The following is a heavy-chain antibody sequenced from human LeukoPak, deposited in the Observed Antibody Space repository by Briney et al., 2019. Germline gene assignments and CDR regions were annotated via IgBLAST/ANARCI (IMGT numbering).Heavy chain of an antibody. J-gene: IGHJ4*02. V-gene: IGHV4-4*02. Sequence: SETLSLTCGVSGGSISSTNWWSWVRQPPGQGLEWIGEISLTGETNYNPSLNGRVTMSLDGSSTHLSLSRTSVTAADATIYYCSRESGAFRPFGYWGQGTLVIVPP. D-gene: IGHD1-26*01. CDR2: ISLTGET. CDR1: GGSISSTNW. CDR3: SRESGAFRPFGY.